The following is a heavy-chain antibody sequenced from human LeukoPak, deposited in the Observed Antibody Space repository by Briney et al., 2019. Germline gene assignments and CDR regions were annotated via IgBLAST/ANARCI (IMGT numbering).Heavy chain of an antibody. CDR3: TKGNYYGSGSYYPFDY. CDR2: ISDGGSIT. V-gene: IGHV3-23*01. J-gene: IGHJ4*02. CDR1: GFTFSDFG. Sequence: GGSLRLSCAASGFTFSDFGMSWVRQAPGKGLEWVSTISDGGSITYYADSVKGRFTISRDNSKNTLFLQMNSLRVEDTAVYYCTKGNYYGSGSYYPFDYWGQGTLVTVSS. D-gene: IGHD3-10*01.